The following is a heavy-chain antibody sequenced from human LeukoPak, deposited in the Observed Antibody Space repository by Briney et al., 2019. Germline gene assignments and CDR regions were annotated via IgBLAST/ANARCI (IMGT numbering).Heavy chain of an antibody. CDR1: GYSFTSYW. V-gene: IGHV5-51*01. Sequence: GESLKISCKGSGYSFTSYWIGWVRQMPGKGLEWMGIIYPGDSDTRYSPSFQGQVTISADKSISTAYLQWSSLKASDTAMYYCARRITMVRGAISHWFDPWGQGTLVTVYS. CDR3: ARRITMVRGAISHWFDP. D-gene: IGHD3-10*01. CDR2: IYPGDSDT. J-gene: IGHJ5*02.